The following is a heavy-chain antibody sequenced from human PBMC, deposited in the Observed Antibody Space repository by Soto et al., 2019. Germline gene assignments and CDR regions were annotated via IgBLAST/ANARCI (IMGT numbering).Heavy chain of an antibody. CDR1: VYSFSSYW. CDR3: ARHGSIGARRNWFES. J-gene: IGHJ5*01. Sequence: HGRSLKISCAVSVYSFSSYWMGRVRQRPGKGLECMVIIYPGDCDTRYSPSFQGQVTISADKSINTAYLQWSSLKASDTAMYYCARHGSIGARRNWFESWGQGTPVTVSS. D-gene: IGHD6-6*01. CDR2: IYPGDCDT. V-gene: IGHV5-51*01.